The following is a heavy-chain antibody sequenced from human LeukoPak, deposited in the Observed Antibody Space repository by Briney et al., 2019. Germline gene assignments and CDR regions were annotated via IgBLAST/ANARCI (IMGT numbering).Heavy chain of an antibody. J-gene: IGHJ4*02. Sequence: GGSLRLSCAASGFTFSSYDLSWVRQAPGKGLEWVSSISASGGTTYYADSVKGRFTISRDNSRDTLYLQMNSLRAEDTAVYFCAKRLSASGATPSPYFDYWGQGTLVTVSS. CDR1: GFTFSSYD. CDR2: ISASGGTT. V-gene: IGHV3-23*01. CDR3: AKRLSASGATPSPYFDY. D-gene: IGHD6-13*01.